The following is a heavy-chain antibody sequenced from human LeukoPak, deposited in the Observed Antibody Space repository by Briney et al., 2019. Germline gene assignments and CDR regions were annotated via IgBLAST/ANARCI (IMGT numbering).Heavy chain of an antibody. CDR1: GFTFSNYW. Sequence: PGGSLRLSCAASGFTFSNYWMSWVRQAPGKGLEWVSAISGSGGSTYYADSVKGRFTISRDNSKNTLYLQMNSLRAEDTAVYYCAKFADIVVVPAAMAAFDIWGQGTMVTVSS. CDR3: AKFADIVVVPAAMAAFDI. CDR2: ISGSGGST. V-gene: IGHV3-23*01. D-gene: IGHD2-2*01. J-gene: IGHJ3*02.